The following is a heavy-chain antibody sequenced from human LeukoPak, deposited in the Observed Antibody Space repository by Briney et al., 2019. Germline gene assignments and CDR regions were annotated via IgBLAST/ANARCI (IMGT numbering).Heavy chain of an antibody. D-gene: IGHD3-3*01. Sequence: PGRSLRLSCAASGFTFSSYGMHWVRQAPGKGLEWVAVIWYDGSNKYYADSVKGRFTISRDNSKNTLYLQMNSLRAEDTAVYYCAREWSGYYGAYYFDYWGQGTLVTVSS. J-gene: IGHJ4*02. V-gene: IGHV3-30*19. CDR2: IWYDGSNK. CDR1: GFTFSSYG. CDR3: AREWSGYYGAYYFDY.